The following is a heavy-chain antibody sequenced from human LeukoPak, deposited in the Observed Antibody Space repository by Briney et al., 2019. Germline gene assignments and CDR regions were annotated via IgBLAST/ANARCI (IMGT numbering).Heavy chain of an antibody. CDR1: GYTFTSYY. CDR3: ARDNSVGDIAWWFDP. Sequence: GASVKVSCKASGYTFTSYYMHWVRQAPGQGLEWMGIINPSGGSTSYAQKFQGRVTITRNTSISTAYMELSSLRSEDTAVYYCARDNSVGDIAWWFDPWGQGTLVTVSS. D-gene: IGHD3-16*02. V-gene: IGHV1-46*01. CDR2: INPSGGST. J-gene: IGHJ5*02.